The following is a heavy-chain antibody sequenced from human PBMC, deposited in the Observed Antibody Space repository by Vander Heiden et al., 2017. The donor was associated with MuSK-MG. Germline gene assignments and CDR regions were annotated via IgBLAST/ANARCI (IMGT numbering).Heavy chain of an antibody. V-gene: IGHV4-38-2*01. J-gene: IGHJ4*02. Sequence: QLQLQESGPGLVKSSETLSLTCPVPGFSFSSGCYWGWLRQTPGKGLEWIGSVYHRGSAYYNPAHKGRVSVSVDTSKNQFFLKVNSLTAADTAVYYCARIPTIATVPFFDDWGQGTRVTVSS. CDR3: ARIPTIATVPFFDD. CDR2: VYHRGSA. D-gene: IGHD1-1*01. CDR1: GFSFSSGCY.